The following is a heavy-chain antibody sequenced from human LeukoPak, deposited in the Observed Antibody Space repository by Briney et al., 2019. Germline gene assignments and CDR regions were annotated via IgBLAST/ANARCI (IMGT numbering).Heavy chain of an antibody. J-gene: IGHJ4*02. CDR2: IYYSGST. V-gene: IGHV4-59*01. CDR3: ARDKGSGWYNY. Sequence: ETLSLTCTVSGGSISSYYWSWIRQPPGKGLEWIGYIYYSGSTNYNPSLKSQVTISVDTSKNQFSLKLSSVAAADTAVYYCARDKGSGWYNYWGQGTLVTVSS. CDR1: GGSISSYY. D-gene: IGHD6-19*01.